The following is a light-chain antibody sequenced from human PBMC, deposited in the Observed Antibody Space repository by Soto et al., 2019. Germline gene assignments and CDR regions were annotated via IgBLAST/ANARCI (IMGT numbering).Light chain of an antibody. V-gene: IGKV2-28*01. CDR2: VAS. CDR1: QSLLHSNGYNY. CDR3: MQALQTPLT. Sequence: DIVLTQSPLSLPVTPGEPASISCRSSQSLLHSNGYNYLDWYLQKPGQSPQLLISVASNRASGVPARVSGSGSGTDFTLKISRVEAEDVGVYYCMQALQTPLTFGGGTRVEIK. J-gene: IGKJ4*01.